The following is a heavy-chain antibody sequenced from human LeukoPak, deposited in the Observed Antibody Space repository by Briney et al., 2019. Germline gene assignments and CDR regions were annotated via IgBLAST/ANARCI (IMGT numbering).Heavy chain of an antibody. Sequence: ASVKVSCKASGYTFTSYYMHWVRRAPGQGLEWMGIINPSGGSTSYAQKFQGRVTMTRDMSTSTVYMELSSLRSEDTSVYYCARDCEVGATYWFEPWGQGTLVTVSS. V-gene: IGHV1-46*01. D-gene: IGHD1-26*01. J-gene: IGHJ5*02. CDR1: GYTFTSYY. CDR3: ARDCEVGATYWFEP. CDR2: INPSGGST.